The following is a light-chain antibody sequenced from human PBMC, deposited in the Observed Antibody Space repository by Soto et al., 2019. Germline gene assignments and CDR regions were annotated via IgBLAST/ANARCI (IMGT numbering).Light chain of an antibody. CDR3: QQYNNWPPYT. CDR2: GAS. CDR1: QSVSSN. J-gene: IGKJ2*01. V-gene: IGKV3-15*01. Sequence: EIVMTQSPATLSVSPGERATLSCRASQSVSSNLAWYQQKPGQAPRLLIYGASTRATGIPARFSGSGSGTEFTLTLSSLQSEDFAVYHCQQYNNWPPYTFGQGTKLEIK.